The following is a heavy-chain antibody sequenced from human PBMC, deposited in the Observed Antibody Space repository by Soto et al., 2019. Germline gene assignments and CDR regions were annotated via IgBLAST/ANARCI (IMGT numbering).Heavy chain of an antibody. CDR1: GAYIRSFY. CDR3: AKDLNVDTDMVWGAFDI. D-gene: IGHD5-18*01. Sequence: PSETLSLTCSVSGAYIRSFYWNWIRQTPGKGLEWIGYIYSSGTTTYSGGSNYNPSLKSRATISIDVSTNQFSLSLSSVTTADAAVYYCAKDLNVDTDMVWGAFDIWGQGTMVTVSS. CDR2: IYSSGTTTYSGGS. J-gene: IGHJ3*02. V-gene: IGHV4-59*01.